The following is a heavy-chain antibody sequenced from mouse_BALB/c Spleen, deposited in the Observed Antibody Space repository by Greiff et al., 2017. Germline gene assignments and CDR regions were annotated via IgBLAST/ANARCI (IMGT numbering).Heavy chain of an antibody. CDR3: ARSEGYSWFAY. CDR2: ISSGSSTI. CDR1: GFTFSSFG. V-gene: IGHV5-17*02. D-gene: IGHD2-3*01. Sequence: VQLQPSGGGLVQPGGSRKLSCAASGFTFSSFGMHWVRQAPEKGLEWVAYISSGSSTIYYADTVKGRFTISRDNPKNTLFLQMTSLRSEDTAMYYCARSEGYSWFAYWGQGTLVTVSA. J-gene: IGHJ3*01.